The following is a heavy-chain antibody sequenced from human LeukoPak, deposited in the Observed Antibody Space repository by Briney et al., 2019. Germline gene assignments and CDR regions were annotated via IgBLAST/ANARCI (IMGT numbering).Heavy chain of an antibody. CDR2: IYYSGST. CDR3: ARGSSGWYRAFDY. D-gene: IGHD6-19*01. CDR1: GGSLSSYY. J-gene: IGHJ4*02. V-gene: IGHV4-59*01. Sequence: SETLSLTCTVSGGSLSSYYWSWIRQPPGKGLEWIGYIYYSGSTNYNPSLKSRATISVDTSKNQFSLKLSPVTAADTAVYYCARGSSGWYRAFDYWGQGTLVTVSS.